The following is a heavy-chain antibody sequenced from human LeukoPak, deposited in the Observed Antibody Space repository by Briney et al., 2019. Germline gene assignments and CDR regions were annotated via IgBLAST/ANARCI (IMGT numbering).Heavy chain of an antibody. CDR3: AMTPRGYCSTTSRHPNWFDP. D-gene: IGHD2-2*01. CDR2: ICGSGGST. V-gene: IGHV3-23*01. CDR1: GFTFRSYA. J-gene: IGHJ5*02. Sequence: GGSLRLSCAASGFTFRSYAMSWVRQAPGKGLGWVSAICGSGGSTYYADSGKGGFPISRDNPKNTLYLQMNSLRAEDTAVYYCAMTPRGYCSTTSRHPNWFDPWGQGTLVTVSS.